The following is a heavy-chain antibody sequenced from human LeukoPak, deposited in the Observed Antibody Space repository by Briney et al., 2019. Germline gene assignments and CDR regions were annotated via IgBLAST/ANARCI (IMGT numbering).Heavy chain of an antibody. Sequence: SETLSLTCTVSGGSNSSYYWSWIRQPSGKGLEWIGYIYYSGSTNYNPSLKSRVTISVDTSKNQFSLKLSSVTAADTAVYYCARARVSYDFWSGYHYWGQGTLVTVSS. CDR3: ARARVSYDFWSGYHY. D-gene: IGHD3-3*01. CDR1: GGSNSSYY. CDR2: IYYSGST. V-gene: IGHV4-59*01. J-gene: IGHJ4*02.